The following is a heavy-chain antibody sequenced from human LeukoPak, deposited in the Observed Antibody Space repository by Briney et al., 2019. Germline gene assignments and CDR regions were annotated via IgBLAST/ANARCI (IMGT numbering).Heavy chain of an antibody. Sequence: PGKSLRLSCAASGFTFSNYAMSWVRQAPGKGLQWVSGISGSGDSTYYADSVKGRFTISRDNSKNTLYLQMNSLRAEDTAVYYCAKDLNYSSGWYGDDAFDIWGQGTMVTVSS. CDR1: GFTFSNYA. V-gene: IGHV3-23*01. J-gene: IGHJ3*02. D-gene: IGHD6-19*01. CDR2: ISGSGDST. CDR3: AKDLNYSSGWYGDDAFDI.